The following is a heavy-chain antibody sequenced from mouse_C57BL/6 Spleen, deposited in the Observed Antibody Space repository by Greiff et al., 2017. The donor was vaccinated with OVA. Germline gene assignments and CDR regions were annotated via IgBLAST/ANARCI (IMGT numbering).Heavy chain of an antibody. D-gene: IGHD1-1*01. CDR3: ARVYDYNAMDY. V-gene: IGHV3-6*01. J-gene: IGHJ4*01. CDR1: GYSITSGYY. CDR2: ISYDGSN. Sequence: EVQLQESGPGLVKPSQSLSLTCSVTGYSITSGYYWNWIRQFPGNKLEWMGYISYDGSNNYNPSLKNRISITRDTSKNQFFLKLNSVTTEDTATYYCARVYDYNAMDYWGQGTSVTVSS.